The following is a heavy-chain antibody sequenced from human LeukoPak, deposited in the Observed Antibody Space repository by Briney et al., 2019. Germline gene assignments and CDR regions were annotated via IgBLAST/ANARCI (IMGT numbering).Heavy chain of an antibody. V-gene: IGHV3-23*01. CDR3: AKDSAGDYDLNFDY. D-gene: IGHD4-17*01. J-gene: IGHJ4*02. CDR2: ISGSGGST. CDR1: GFTFSSYA. Sequence: VGSLRLSCAASGFTFSSYAMSWVRQAPGKGLEWVSAISGSGGSTYYADSVKGRFTISRDNSKNTLYLQMNSLRAEDTAVYYCAKDSAGDYDLNFDYWGQGTLVTVS.